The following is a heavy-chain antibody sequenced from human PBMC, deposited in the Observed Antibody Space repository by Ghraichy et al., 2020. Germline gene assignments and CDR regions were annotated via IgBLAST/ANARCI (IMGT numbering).Heavy chain of an antibody. V-gene: IGHV3-23*01. D-gene: IGHD3-10*01. CDR1: GFTFSSYA. Sequence: GGSLRLSCAASGFTFSSYAMSWVRQAPGKGLEWVSAISGSGGSTYYADSVKGRFTISRDNSKNTLYLQMNSLRAEDTAVYYCAKDSNTVLWFGELLYFDYWGQGTLVTVSS. J-gene: IGHJ4*02. CDR3: AKDSNTVLWFGELLYFDY. CDR2: ISGSGGST.